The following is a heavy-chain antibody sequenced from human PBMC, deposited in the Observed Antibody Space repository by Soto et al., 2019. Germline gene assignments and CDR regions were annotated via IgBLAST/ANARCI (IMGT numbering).Heavy chain of an antibody. CDR2: IYHSGST. Sequence: QVQLQESGPGLVKPSGTLSLTCAVSSGSISSSSWWSWVRQPPGKGLEWIGEIYHSGSTNYNPSLKSRVTIAVDKSKIQFSLKLSSVTAADTAVYYCARVGRGYTFGSRRFYYYMDVWGKGTAVTVSS. CDR1: SGSISSSSW. V-gene: IGHV4-4*02. D-gene: IGHD5-18*01. CDR3: ARVGRGYTFGSRRFYYYMDV. J-gene: IGHJ6*03.